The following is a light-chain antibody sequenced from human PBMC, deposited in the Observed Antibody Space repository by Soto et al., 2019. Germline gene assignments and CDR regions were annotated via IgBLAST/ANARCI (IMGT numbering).Light chain of an antibody. CDR2: GPS. J-gene: IGKJ3*01. CDR1: QGVNTY. CDR3: QKCDYLPI. V-gene: IGKV3-15*01. Sequence: EIVMTQSPATLSVSPGERATLFCRASQGVNTYLAWYQQKPGQAPRLLIYGPSTRATGIPARFSGSGSGTEFTLTISSLQSEDFATYYCQKCDYLPIFGPGTTVDFK.